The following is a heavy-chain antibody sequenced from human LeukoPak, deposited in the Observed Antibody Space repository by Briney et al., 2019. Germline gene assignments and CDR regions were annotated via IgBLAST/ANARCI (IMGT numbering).Heavy chain of an antibody. CDR3: ARVGLLVNGAFDI. Sequence: PGGSLRLSCTASGFTFSSYNMNWVRQAPGKGLEWVSYISSSSSTKFYADSVKGRFSISRDNANNSLFLQMNSLRGDDTALYYCARVGLLVNGAFDIWGQGTMVTVAS. CDR2: ISSSSSTK. CDR1: GFTFSSYN. J-gene: IGHJ3*02. V-gene: IGHV3-48*04. D-gene: IGHD2-8*01.